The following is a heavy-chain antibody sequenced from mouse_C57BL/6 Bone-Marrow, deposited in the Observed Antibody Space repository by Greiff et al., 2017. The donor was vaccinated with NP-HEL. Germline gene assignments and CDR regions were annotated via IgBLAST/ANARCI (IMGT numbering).Heavy chain of an antibody. J-gene: IGHJ3*01. D-gene: IGHD2-4*01. CDR2: IDPSDSYT. Sequence: QVQLKQPGAELVRPGTSVKLSCKASGYTFTSYWMHWVKQRPGQGLEWIGVIDPSDSYTNSNQKFKGKATLTVDTSSSTAYMQLSSLTSEDSAVYYCARWVYYDYDRSFAYWGQGTLVTVSA. V-gene: IGHV1-59*01. CDR3: ARWVYYDYDRSFAY. CDR1: GYTFTSYW.